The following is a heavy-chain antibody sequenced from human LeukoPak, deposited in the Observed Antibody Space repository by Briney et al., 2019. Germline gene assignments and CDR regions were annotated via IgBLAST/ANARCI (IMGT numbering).Heavy chain of an antibody. J-gene: IGHJ6*02. D-gene: IGHD2-15*01. CDR2: IYTSGST. CDR1: GGSISSGSYY. V-gene: IGHV4-61*02. Sequence: KPSETLSLTCTVSGGSISSGSYYWSWIRQPPGKGLEWIGRIYTSGSTNYNPSLKSRVTISVDTSKNQFSLKLSSVTAADTAVYYCARDGVVVASTQLYGMDVWGQGTTVTVSS. CDR3: ARDGVVVASTQLYGMDV.